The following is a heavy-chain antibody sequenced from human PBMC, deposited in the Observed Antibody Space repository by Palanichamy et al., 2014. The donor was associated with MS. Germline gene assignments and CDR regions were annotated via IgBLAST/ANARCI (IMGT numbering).Heavy chain of an antibody. D-gene: IGHD2-2*01. V-gene: IGHV3-53*01. CDR3: ALGPCSINGCHEYPEYFFEY. J-gene: IGHJ4*02. Sequence: DVQLVESGGGLIXTGGSLRVSCAASGITVSGNYMSWIRRAPGKGLEWVSIIWSYGRILYADSVKGRFTVSRDESENTLYLQMNNLRVEDTAVYYCALGPCSINGCHEYPEYFFEYWGQGTVVTVSS. CDR2: IWSYGRI. CDR1: GITVSGNY.